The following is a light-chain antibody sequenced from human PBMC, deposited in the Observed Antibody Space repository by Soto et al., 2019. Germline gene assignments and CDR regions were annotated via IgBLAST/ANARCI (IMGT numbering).Light chain of an antibody. CDR2: GAS. V-gene: IGKV1-5*01. J-gene: IGKJ2*03. Sequence: DIQMTQSPSTLSASVGDRVIITCRASQSVSTSLAWYQQKPGEAPKLLMYGASSLESGVPSRFNGRGSGTEFTLIISSLQPDDFATYYCQQYNSYFSFGQGTKLEIK. CDR3: QQYNSYFS. CDR1: QSVSTS.